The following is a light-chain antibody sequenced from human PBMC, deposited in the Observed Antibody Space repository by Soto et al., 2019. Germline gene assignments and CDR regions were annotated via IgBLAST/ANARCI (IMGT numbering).Light chain of an antibody. J-gene: IGKJ4*01. V-gene: IGKV3-20*01. CDR1: QTVSSNY. Sequence: EIVWTQSPGTLSLSPGERATLSCRASQTVSSNYLAWYKQKPGQAPRLLIYDASSRATGIPDRFSRSGSGTDFTLTISRLEPEDFAVYYCQRYGSSPLTFGGGTMVEI. CDR3: QRYGSSPLT. CDR2: DAS.